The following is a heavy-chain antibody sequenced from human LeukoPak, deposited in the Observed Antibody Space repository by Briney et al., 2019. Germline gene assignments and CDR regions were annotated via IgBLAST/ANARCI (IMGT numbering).Heavy chain of an antibody. V-gene: IGHV4-31*03. CDR3: ARAPEECSSTSCYTDYYYGMDV. J-gene: IGHJ6*02. CDR2: ISYSGSA. CDR1: GGSINSVGYY. Sequence: SETLSLTCTVSGGSINSVGYYWSWIRQHPGKGLEWFGYISYSGSAYYNPSLKSRLTISVDTSENQFSLKLSSVTAADTAVYYCARAPEECSSTSCYTDYYYGMDVWGQGTTVTVSS. D-gene: IGHD2-2*02.